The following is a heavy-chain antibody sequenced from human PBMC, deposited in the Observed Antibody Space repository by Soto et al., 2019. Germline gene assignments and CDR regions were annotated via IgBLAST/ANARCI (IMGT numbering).Heavy chain of an antibody. CDR3: ARHPDYGDYWGYFFDS. Sequence: ASVKVSCKTSGYTFAAYYIHWIRQAPGQGLEWMGWINPTSGGTVYAQNFQDRVTMTRDTSISTAYMELRRLNSDDTAVYYCARHPDYGDYWGYFFDSWGQGTRVTVSS. J-gene: IGHJ4*02. V-gene: IGHV1-2*02. CDR1: GYTFAAYY. D-gene: IGHD4-17*01. CDR2: INPTSGGT.